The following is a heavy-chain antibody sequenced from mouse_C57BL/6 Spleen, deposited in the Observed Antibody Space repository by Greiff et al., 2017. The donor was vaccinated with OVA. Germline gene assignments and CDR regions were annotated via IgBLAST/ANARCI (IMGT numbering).Heavy chain of an antibody. CDR1: GFTFSDYY. V-gene: IGHV5-16*01. J-gene: IGHJ2*01. D-gene: IGHD4-1*01. Sequence: DVKLVESEGGLVQPGSSMKLSCTASGFTFSDYYMAWVRQVPEKGLEWVANINYDGSSTYYLDSLKSRFIISRDNAKNILYLQMSSLKSEDTATYYCAREGTDYFDYWGQGTTLTVSS. CDR3: AREGTDYFDY. CDR2: INYDGSST.